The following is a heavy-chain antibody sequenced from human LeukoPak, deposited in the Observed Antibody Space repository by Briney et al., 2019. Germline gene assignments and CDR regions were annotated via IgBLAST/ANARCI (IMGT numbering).Heavy chain of an antibody. J-gene: IGHJ4*02. CDR3: VGGDY. CDR2: INQDGSDK. CDR1: RFTFSDYS. Sequence: GGSLRLSCAASRFTFSDYSMNWVRQAPGKGLECVANINQDGSDKYYVDSVKGRFTISRDNTKNSLYLQMNSLRAEDTAVYYCVGGDYWGQGTLVTVSS. V-gene: IGHV3-7*01.